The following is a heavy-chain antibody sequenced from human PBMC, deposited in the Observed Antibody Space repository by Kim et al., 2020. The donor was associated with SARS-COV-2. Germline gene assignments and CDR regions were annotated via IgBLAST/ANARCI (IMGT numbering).Heavy chain of an antibody. Sequence: SETLSLTCTVSGGSISSYYWSWIRQPPGKGLEWIGYIYYSGSTNYNPSLKSRVTISVDTSKNQFSLKLSSVTAADTAVYYCARHVTKIDSSSWSGRYFDYWGQGTLVTVSS. D-gene: IGHD6-13*01. CDR1: GGSISSYY. CDR3: ARHVTKIDSSSWSGRYFDY. CDR2: IYYSGST. V-gene: IGHV4-59*08. J-gene: IGHJ4*02.